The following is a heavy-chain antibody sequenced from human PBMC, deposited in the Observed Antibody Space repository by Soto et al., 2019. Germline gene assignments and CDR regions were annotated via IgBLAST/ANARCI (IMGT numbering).Heavy chain of an antibody. Sequence: WGSLRLSCAASGFTFSNAWMSWVRQAPGNGLEWVGRIKSKTDGGTTDYAAPVKGRFTISRDDSKNTLYLQMNSLKTEDTAVYYCTTDAIVVVPAAIARGDYWGQGTLVTVSS. V-gene: IGHV3-15*01. D-gene: IGHD2-2*01. CDR1: GFTFSNAW. J-gene: IGHJ4*02. CDR3: TTDAIVVVPAAIARGDY. CDR2: IKSKTDGGTT.